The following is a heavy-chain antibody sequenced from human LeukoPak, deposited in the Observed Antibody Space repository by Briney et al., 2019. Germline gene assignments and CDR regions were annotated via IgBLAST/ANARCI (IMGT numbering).Heavy chain of an antibody. V-gene: IGHV3-30*04. CDR2: ISYDGSNK. CDR1: GFTFSSYA. CDR3: AKFEFGF. Sequence: GGSLRLSCAASGFTFSSYAMHWVRQAPGKGLERVAVISYDGSNKYYADTVKGRFTISRDNSKNTLYLQMNSLRDEDTAVYYCAKFEFGFWGQGTLVTVSS. J-gene: IGHJ4*02. D-gene: IGHD3-16*01.